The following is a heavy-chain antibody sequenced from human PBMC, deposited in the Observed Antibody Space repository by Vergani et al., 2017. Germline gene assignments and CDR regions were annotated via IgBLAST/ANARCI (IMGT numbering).Heavy chain of an antibody. J-gene: IGHJ4*02. V-gene: IGHV4-34*01. CDR2: INHSGST. CDR1: GGSFSGYY. CDR3: ARRPYAVRGVFDY. Sequence: QVQLQQWGAGLLKPSETLSLTCAVYGGSFSGYYWSWIRQPPGKGLEWIGEINHSGSTNYNPSLKSRVTISVDTSKNQFSLKLSSVTAADTAVYYCARRPYAVRGVFDYWGQGTLVTVSS. D-gene: IGHD3-10*01.